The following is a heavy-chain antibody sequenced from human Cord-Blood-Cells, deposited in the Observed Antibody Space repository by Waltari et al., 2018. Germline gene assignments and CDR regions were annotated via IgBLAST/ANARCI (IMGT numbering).Heavy chain of an antibody. V-gene: IGHV3-7*01. Sequence: EVQLVESGGGLVQPGGSLRLSCAASGFTFSSYWMSWVRQAPGKGLEWVAKIKQDGRGKYYGDSVKGRFTISRENAKNSLYLQMNSLRAEDTAVYYCARDRVGADAFDIWGQGTMVTVSS. J-gene: IGHJ3*02. D-gene: IGHD1-26*01. CDR1: GFTFSSYW. CDR3: ARDRVGADAFDI. CDR2: IKQDGRGK.